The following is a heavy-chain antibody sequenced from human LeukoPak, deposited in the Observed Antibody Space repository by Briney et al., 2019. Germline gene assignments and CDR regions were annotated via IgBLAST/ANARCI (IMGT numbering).Heavy chain of an antibody. CDR2: INIEGSIT. J-gene: IGHJ6*03. CDR3: AREGVGDYYYCIDV. Sequence: GGSLRLSCAASGFSLSNYWMHWVRQAPGKGLVWVARINIEGSITTYADSVKGRFTISRDNAKKSLYLQMNSLRAEDTAVYYCAREGVGDYYYCIDVWGKGTTVTVSS. CDR1: GFSLSNYW. V-gene: IGHV3-74*01. D-gene: IGHD3-10*01.